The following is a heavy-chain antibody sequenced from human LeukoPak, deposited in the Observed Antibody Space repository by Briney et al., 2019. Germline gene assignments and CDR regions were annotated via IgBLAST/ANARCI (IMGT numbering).Heavy chain of an antibody. D-gene: IGHD3-3*01. CDR2: ISSGSTYI. Sequence: GGSLRLSCAASGFTFSGYSMNWVRQAPGKGLEWVSSISSGSTYIYSADSVKGRFTISRDNAKNSLYLQMNSLRAEDTAVYFCARGSYDLLSAYTNWGQGTLVTVSS. CDR1: GFTFSGYS. J-gene: IGHJ4*02. CDR3: ARGSYDLLSAYTN. V-gene: IGHV3-21*01.